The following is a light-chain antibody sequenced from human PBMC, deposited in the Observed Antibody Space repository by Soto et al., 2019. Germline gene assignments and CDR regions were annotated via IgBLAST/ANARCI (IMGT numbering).Light chain of an antibody. CDR2: GNG. J-gene: IGLJ1*01. Sequence: QSVLTQPPSVSGAPGQRVTISCTGSSSNIGAGHDVHWYQQLPGTAPKLLIYGNGNRPSGVPDRFSGSKSGTSASLAITGLLAEDEADYYFQSYDSSLSGSEVFGTGTKLTVL. CDR1: SSNIGAGHD. CDR3: QSYDSSLSGSEV. V-gene: IGLV1-40*01.